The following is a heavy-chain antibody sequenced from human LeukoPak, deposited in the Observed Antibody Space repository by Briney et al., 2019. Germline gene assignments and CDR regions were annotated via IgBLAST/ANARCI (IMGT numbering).Heavy chain of an antibody. D-gene: IGHD2-2*02. J-gene: IGHJ4*02. Sequence: SGGSLRLSCATSGFTFNSYGMNWVRQAPGKGLEWVAFVRSDGGSEYYADSVKGRFSISRDNSKNTLYLQMNSLRAEDTAVYYCARVAPSDYCSSTSCYIDYWGQGTLVTVSS. CDR1: GFTFNSYG. V-gene: IGHV3-30*02. CDR2: VRSDGGSE. CDR3: ARVAPSDYCSSTSCYIDY.